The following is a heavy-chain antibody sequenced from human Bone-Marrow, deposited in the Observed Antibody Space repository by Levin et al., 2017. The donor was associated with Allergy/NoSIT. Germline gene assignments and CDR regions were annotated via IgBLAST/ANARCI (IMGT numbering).Heavy chain of an antibody. CDR3: AKQGGSSGWTGVWGQGWCGYIYPGAPTTRYSPALEGQVTLAADKAISTAYRQWSSLRASDTAIYYCAKQGGSSGWTGV. Sequence: NPGGSLRLSCKGSGYSFTNYWIAWVRQMPGKGLEWMGIIYPRDSDTRYSPSFEGQVTFAADKAISTAYLQWSSLRASDTAIYYCAKQGGSSGWTGVWGQGWCGYIYPGAPTTRYSPALEGQVTLAADKAISTAYRQWSSLRASDTAIYYCAKQGGSSGWTGVWGQGTLVSVSS. CDR1: GYSFTNYW. D-gene: IGHD6-19*01. V-gene: IGHV5-51*01. J-gene: IGHJ2*01. CDR2: IYPRDSDT.